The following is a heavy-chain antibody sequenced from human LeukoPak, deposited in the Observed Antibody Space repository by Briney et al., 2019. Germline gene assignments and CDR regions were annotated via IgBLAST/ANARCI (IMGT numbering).Heavy chain of an antibody. D-gene: IGHD3-10*01. CDR1: GGSISSGDYY. CDR2: IYYSGST. V-gene: IGHV4-30-4*01. Sequence: KPSQTLSLTCTVSGGSISSGDYYWSWIRQPPGKGLEWIGYIYYSGSTYYNPSLKSRVTISVDTSKNQFSLKLSSVTAADTAVYYCARAPGAPRGWFDPWGQGTLVTVSS. J-gene: IGHJ5*02. CDR3: ARAPGAPRGWFDP.